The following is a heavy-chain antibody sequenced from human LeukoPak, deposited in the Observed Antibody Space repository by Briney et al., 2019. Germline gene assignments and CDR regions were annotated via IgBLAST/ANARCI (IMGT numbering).Heavy chain of an antibody. V-gene: IGHV3-33*06. CDR2: IWYDGTNK. D-gene: IGHD2-15*01. Sequence: PGGSLRLSCAASGFTFSSYGFHWVRQAPGKGLEWVAVIWYDGTNKYYADSVKGRFIISRDNSKNTLYLQMNRLRAEDTAVYYCAKDGSGGGWKWFDPWGQGTLVTVSS. CDR1: GFTFSSYG. J-gene: IGHJ5*02. CDR3: AKDGSGGGWKWFDP.